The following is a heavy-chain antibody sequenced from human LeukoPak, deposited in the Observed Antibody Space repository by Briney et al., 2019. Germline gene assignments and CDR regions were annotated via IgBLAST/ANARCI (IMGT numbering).Heavy chain of an antibody. D-gene: IGHD6-19*01. CDR3: AKARTADNSGFDY. Sequence: GGPLTLSCAASGFPLTDYPMGWVRQSPGQGLEWASTISASGSTTYYADSVRGRFTISRDNSTNTLSLQMSRLRAEDTAVYYCAKARTADNSGFDYWGQGTLVAVSS. V-gene: IGHV3-23*01. J-gene: IGHJ4*02. CDR1: GFPLTDYP. CDR2: ISASGSTT.